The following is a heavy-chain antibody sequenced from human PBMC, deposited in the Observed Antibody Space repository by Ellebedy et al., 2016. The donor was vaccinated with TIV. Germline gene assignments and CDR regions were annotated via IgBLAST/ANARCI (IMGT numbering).Heavy chain of an antibody. CDR3: ARDDCLATSCYTGLYGMDV. J-gene: IGHJ6*02. CDR1: GYTFTSYY. Sequence: AASVKVSCKASGYTFTSYYMHWVRQAPGQGLEWMGWINPNSGGTNYAQKFQGRVTMTRDTSISTAYMELSRLRSDDTAVYYCARDDCLATSCYTGLYGMDVWGQGTTVTVSS. D-gene: IGHD2-2*02. V-gene: IGHV1-2*02. CDR2: INPNSGGT.